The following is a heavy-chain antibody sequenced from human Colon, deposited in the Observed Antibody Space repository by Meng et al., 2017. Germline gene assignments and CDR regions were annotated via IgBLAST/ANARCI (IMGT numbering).Heavy chain of an antibody. CDR3: ASPVDYGDYGKGYYYGMDV. Sequence: GGSLRLSCAASGFTFSSHAMSWVRQAPGKGLEWVSYISSSGSTIYYADSVKGRFTISRDNAKNSLYLQMNSLRAEDTAVYYCASPVDYGDYGKGYYYGMDVWGQGTTVTVSS. CDR2: ISSSGSTI. J-gene: IGHJ6*02. V-gene: IGHV3-48*03. D-gene: IGHD4-17*01. CDR1: GFTFSSHA.